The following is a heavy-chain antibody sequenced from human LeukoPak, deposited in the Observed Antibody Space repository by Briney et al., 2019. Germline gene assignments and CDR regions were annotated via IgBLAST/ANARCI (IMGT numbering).Heavy chain of an antibody. J-gene: IGHJ4*02. CDR3: AKYDSSLGYFDY. CDR1: GFTVSSNY. CDR2: ISGSGGST. Sequence: PGGSLRLSCAASGFTVSSNYMSWVRQAPGKGLEWVSAISGSGGSTYYADSVKGRFTISRDNSKNTLYLQMNSLRAEDTAVYYCAKYDSSLGYFDYWGQGTLVTVSS. D-gene: IGHD3-22*01. V-gene: IGHV3-23*01.